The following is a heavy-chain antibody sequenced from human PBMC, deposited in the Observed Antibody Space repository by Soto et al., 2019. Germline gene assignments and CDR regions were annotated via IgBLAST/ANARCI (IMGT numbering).Heavy chain of an antibody. CDR3: ALLTSGWYGDFDF. D-gene: IGHD6-19*01. Sequence: DVQLVESGGGLVKPGGSLTLSCAASGFTFSSYSLSWVRQAPGKGLEWVSSISSGHGDIYYADSVKGRFIGSRDNAKNLLFLQMNNLRVEATAVYYCALLTSGWYGDFDFWGQGTLVTVSS. CDR1: GFTFSSYS. J-gene: IGHJ4*02. V-gene: IGHV3-21*01. CDR2: ISSGHGDI.